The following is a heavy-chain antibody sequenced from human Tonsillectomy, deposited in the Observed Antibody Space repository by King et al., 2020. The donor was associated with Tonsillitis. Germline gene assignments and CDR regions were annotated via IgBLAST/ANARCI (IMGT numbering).Heavy chain of an antibody. CDR3: ARDRWGFWSGSPRPDDAFDI. D-gene: IGHD3-3*01. CDR2: ISGSGGST. Sequence: VQLVESGGGLVQPGGSLRLSCAASGFTFNIYAMSWVRQAPGKGLEWVSAISGSGGSTYYADSVKGRFTISRDNSKNALYLQMNSLRAEDTAVYYCARDRWGFWSGSPRPDDAFDIGGQGTRATVSS. CDR1: GFTFNIYA. J-gene: IGHJ3*02. V-gene: IGHV3-23*04.